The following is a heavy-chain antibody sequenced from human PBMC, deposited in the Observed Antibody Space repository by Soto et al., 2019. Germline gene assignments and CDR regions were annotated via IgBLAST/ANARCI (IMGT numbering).Heavy chain of an antibody. CDR3: AGVSDSPSVANYYYYYGMDV. V-gene: IGHV1-69*01. J-gene: IGHJ6*02. CDR2: IIPIFGTA. CDR1: GGTFSSYA. Sequence: QVQLVQSGAEVKKPGSSVKVSCKASGGTFSSYAISWVRQAPGQGLECMGGIIPIFGTANYAQKFQGRVTITADESTSTAYMELSSLRSEDTAVYYCAGVSDSPSVANYYYYYGMDVWGQGTTVTVSS.